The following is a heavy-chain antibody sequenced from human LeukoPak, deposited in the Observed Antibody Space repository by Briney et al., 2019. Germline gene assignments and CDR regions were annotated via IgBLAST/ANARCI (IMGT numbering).Heavy chain of an antibody. CDR2: IKQDGSEK. CDR3: AKSALQDRSTWCEHYDC. Sequence: GGSLRLSCAASGFTFSSNAMSWVRQAPGKGLEWVANIKQDGSEKHYVDSVKDRFTISRDNAKSSLYLQMNSLRAEDTAVYYCAKSALQDRSTWCEHYDCWGPGTLVTVSS. CDR1: GFTFSSNA. V-gene: IGHV3-7*01. J-gene: IGHJ4*02. D-gene: IGHD4/OR15-4a*01.